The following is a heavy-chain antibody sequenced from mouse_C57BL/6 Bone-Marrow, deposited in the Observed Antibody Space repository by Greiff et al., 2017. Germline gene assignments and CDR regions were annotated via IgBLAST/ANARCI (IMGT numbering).Heavy chain of an antibody. V-gene: IGHV1-42*01. Sequence: VQLQQSGPELVKPGASVKISCKASGYSFTGYYMNWVKQSPEKSLEWIGEINPSTGGTTYNQKFKAKATLTVDKSSSTAYMQLKSLTSEDSAVYYWASPLAYYSNCWNFDVWGTGTTVTVSS. CDR1: GYSFTGYY. J-gene: IGHJ1*03. D-gene: IGHD2-5*01. CDR3: ASPLAYYSNCWNFDV. CDR2: INPSTGGT.